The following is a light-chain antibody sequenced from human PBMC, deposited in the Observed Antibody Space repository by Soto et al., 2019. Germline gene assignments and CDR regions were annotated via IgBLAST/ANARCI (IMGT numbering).Light chain of an antibody. J-gene: IGKJ2*01. V-gene: IGKV3-11*01. Sequence: EIVLTQSPATLSLSPGERATLSCRASQSVSGYLAWYQHKPGQAPRLLIYDASNRATGIPARFSGSGSVTDVALRGGSLEPEDFAVYYCQQRSNWPVTFGQGTKLEIK. CDR2: DAS. CDR3: QQRSNWPVT. CDR1: QSVSGY.